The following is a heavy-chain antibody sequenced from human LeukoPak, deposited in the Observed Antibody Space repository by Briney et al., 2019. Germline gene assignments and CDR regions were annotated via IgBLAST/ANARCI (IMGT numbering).Heavy chain of an antibody. CDR3: ARATFHHDSSGYYYMDV. CDR2: INSDGSST. CDR1: GFTFSSYW. J-gene: IGHJ6*03. V-gene: IGHV3-74*01. Sequence: GGSLRLSCAASGFTFSSYWMHWVRQAPGKGLVWVSGINSDGSSTSYADSVKGRFTISRDNAKNTLYLQMNSLRAEDTAVYYCARATFHHDSSGYYYMDVWGKGTTVTVSS. D-gene: IGHD3-22*01.